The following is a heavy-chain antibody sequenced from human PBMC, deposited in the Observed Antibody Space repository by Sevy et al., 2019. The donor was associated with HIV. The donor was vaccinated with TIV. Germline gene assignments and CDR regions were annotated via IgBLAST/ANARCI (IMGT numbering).Heavy chain of an antibody. J-gene: IGHJ3*02. D-gene: IGHD3-3*01. CDR1: GFIFSNYG. CDR2: ISGSGGST. V-gene: IGHV3-23*01. CDR3: GKPIFGVVHAFDI. Sequence: GGSLRLSCAASGFIFSNYGMNWVRQAPGKGLEWVAGISGSGGSTYYADSVKGRFTISRDNSKNTLFLQMNSLRAEDTGVYYCGKPIFGVVHAFDIWGQGTKVTVSS.